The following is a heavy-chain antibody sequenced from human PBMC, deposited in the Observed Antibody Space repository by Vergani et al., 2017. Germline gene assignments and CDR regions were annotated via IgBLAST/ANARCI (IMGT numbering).Heavy chain of an antibody. D-gene: IGHD6-13*01. CDR2: INPNSGGT. CDR3: ARARIAADGRNGIDP. V-gene: IGHV1-2*02. J-gene: IGHJ5*02. CDR1: GYTFTGYY. Sequence: QVQLVQSGAEVKKPGASVKVSCKASGYTFTGYYMHWVRQAPGQGLEWMGWINPNSGGTNYAQKFQGRVTMTRDTSISTAYMELSRLRSDDTAVYYCARARIAADGRNGIDPWGQGTLVTVSS.